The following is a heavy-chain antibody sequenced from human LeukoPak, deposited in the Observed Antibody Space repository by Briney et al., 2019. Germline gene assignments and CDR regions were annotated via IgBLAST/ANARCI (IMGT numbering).Heavy chain of an antibody. CDR1: GGSISSGDYY. CDR2: IHYSGST. Sequence: SETLSLTCSVSGGSISSGDYYWSWIRQHPGKGLEWIGYIHYSGSTYYNPSLKSRVSISVSTSKNRFSLQLSSVTAADPAVYYCARVIGYDQLDYWGQGTLVTVSS. D-gene: IGHD5-12*01. J-gene: IGHJ4*02. V-gene: IGHV4-31*03. CDR3: ARVIGYDQLDY.